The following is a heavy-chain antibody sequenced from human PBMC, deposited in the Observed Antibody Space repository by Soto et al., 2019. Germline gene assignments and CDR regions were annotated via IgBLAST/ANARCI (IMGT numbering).Heavy chain of an antibody. CDR1: GGTFSSYA. CDR2: IIPIFGTA. J-gene: IGHJ4*02. D-gene: IGHD2-8*01. CDR3: ARVVLMVYAMDY. V-gene: IGHV1-69*13. Sequence: SVKVSCKASGGTFSSYAISWVRQAPGQGLEWMGGIIPIFGTANYAQKFQGRVTITADEFTSTAYMELSSLRSEDTAVYYCARVVLMVYAMDYWGQGTLVTVPS.